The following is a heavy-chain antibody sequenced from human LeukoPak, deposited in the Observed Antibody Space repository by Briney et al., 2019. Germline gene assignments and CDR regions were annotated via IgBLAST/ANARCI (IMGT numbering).Heavy chain of an antibody. Sequence: GGSLRLSCAASGFTFSNSWMTWVRQAPGKGLEWVASMIGDGSEIHYVDSVKGRFTITRDNAKNSLYLQMNSLRAEDTAVYYCARDGGSAWFLDYWGQGTLVTVSS. CDR1: GFTFSNSW. CDR3: ARDGGSAWFLDY. CDR2: MIGDGSEI. J-gene: IGHJ4*02. D-gene: IGHD6-19*01. V-gene: IGHV3-7*01.